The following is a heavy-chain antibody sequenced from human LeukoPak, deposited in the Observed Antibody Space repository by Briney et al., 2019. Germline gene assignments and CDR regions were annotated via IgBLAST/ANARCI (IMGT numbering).Heavy chain of an antibody. CDR1: GGSFSGYY. J-gene: IGHJ5*02. CDR3: ARGLYSSGWYQQENWFDP. D-gene: IGHD6-19*01. V-gene: IGHV4-34*01. CDR2: INHSGST. Sequence: SETLSLTCAVYGGSFSGYYWSWIRQPPGKGLEWIGEINHSGSTHYIPSLKSRLTIPVDTSKKQFSLKLSSVTAADTAVYYCARGLYSSGWYQQENWFDPLGQGNMVTVSS.